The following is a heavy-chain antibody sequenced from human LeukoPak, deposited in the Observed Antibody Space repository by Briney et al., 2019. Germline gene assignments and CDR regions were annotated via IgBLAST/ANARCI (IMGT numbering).Heavy chain of an antibody. J-gene: IGHJ3*01. V-gene: IGHV1-18*01. CDR1: GYTFTSYG. D-gene: IGHD4-23*01. CDR2: ISAYNGNT. CDR3: ARPLAVARGAFDL. Sequence: ASVKVSCKASGYTFTSYGISWVRQAPGQGLEWMGWISAYNGNTNYAQKLQGRVTMTTDTSTSTAYMELWSPRSDYTAVYYCARPLAVARGAFDLRGQAIMVTVSS.